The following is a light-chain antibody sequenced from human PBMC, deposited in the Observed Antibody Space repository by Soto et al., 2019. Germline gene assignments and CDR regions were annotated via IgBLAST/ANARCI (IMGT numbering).Light chain of an antibody. CDR3: LLSYGGVVV. CDR2: DTS. CDR1: TGAVTSGHY. Sequence: QAVVTQEPSLTVSPGGTVTLTCGSSTGAVTSGHYPYWFQQKPGQAPRTLIYDTSNKHSWTPARFSGSLLGGKAALTLSGAEPEEEADYYGLLSYGGVVVFGGGTKPTV. V-gene: IGLV7-46*01. J-gene: IGLJ2*01.